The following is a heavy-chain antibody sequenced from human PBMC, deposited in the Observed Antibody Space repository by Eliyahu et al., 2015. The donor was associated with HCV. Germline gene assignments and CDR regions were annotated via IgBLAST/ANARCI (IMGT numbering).Heavy chain of an antibody. V-gene: IGHV3-30*18. Sequence: QVQLVESGGGVVQPGRSLRLSCAASGFTFSSYGMHWVRQAPGKGLEWVAVISYDGSNKYYADSVKGRFTISRDNSKNTLYLQMNSLRAEDTAVYYCAKDIDERGVATFFNWFDPWGQGTLVTVSS. CDR2: ISYDGSNK. CDR1: GFTFSSYG. J-gene: IGHJ5*02. D-gene: IGHD3-10*01. CDR3: AKDIDERGVATFFNWFDP.